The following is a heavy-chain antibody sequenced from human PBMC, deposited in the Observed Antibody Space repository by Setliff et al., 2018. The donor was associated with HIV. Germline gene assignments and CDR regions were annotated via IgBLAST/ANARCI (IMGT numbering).Heavy chain of an antibody. J-gene: IGHJ5*02. Sequence: GESLKISCKASGYTFSTYWIGWVRQKPGKGLEYMGIIYDGDSDARYSPSFQGQVTFSADRSISTVYLQWSSLKTSDTAMYYCARGSGHDKGPWFDPWGQGTLVTVSS. CDR2: IYDGDSDA. V-gene: IGHV5-51*01. CDR1: GYTFSTYW. CDR3: ARGSGHDKGPWFDP. D-gene: IGHD5-12*01.